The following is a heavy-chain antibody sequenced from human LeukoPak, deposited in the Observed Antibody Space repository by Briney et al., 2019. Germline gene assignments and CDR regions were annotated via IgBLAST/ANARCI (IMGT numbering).Heavy chain of an antibody. CDR3: AKDKPGIAAAGTCFDY. D-gene: IGHD6-13*01. J-gene: IGHJ4*02. CDR2: ISGSGGST. CDR1: GFTFCSYA. Sequence: GGAPRLSCAAPGFTFCSYALSWGRPAPGEGLGGGSAISGSGGSTYYADSVKGRFTISRDNSKNTLYLQMNSLRAEDTAVYYCAKDKPGIAAAGTCFDYWGQGTLVTVSS. V-gene: IGHV3-23*01.